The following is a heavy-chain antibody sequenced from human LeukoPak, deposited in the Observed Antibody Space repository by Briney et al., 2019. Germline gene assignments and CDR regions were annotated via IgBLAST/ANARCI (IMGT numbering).Heavy chain of an antibody. Sequence: GGSLRLSCAASGFTFNSHWMNWVRQAPGKGLEWVANIKQDGSEKYYVDSVKGRFTISRDNAENSLYLQMNSLRAEDTAVYYCATSRTFDYWGQGTLVTVSS. CDR3: ATSRTFDY. J-gene: IGHJ4*02. V-gene: IGHV3-7*01. CDR2: IKQDGSEK. D-gene: IGHD1-7*01. CDR1: GFTFNSHW.